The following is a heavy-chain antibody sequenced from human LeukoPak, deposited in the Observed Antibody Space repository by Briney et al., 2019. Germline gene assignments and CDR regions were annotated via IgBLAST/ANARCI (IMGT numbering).Heavy chain of an antibody. V-gene: IGHV3-30*02. CDR1: GFTFSSYV. Sequence: GGSLRLSCAASGFTFSSYVMHWVRQAPGKGPEWVAFIRYDGNNKYYSDSVKGRFTISRDNSKNTLYLQMNSLRPEDTAVYYCAKDPRAHTYGWSWRYFDYWGQGTLVTVSS. CDR3: AKDPRAHTYGWSWRYFDY. D-gene: IGHD5-18*01. J-gene: IGHJ4*02. CDR2: IRYDGNNK.